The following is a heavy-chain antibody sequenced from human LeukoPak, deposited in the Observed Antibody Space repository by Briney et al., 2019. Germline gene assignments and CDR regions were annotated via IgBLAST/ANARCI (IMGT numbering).Heavy chain of an antibody. J-gene: IGHJ4*02. CDR3: ARVVVDRGSYYDEGDY. CDR2: IIPIFGTA. D-gene: IGHD1-26*01. CDR1: GYTFTGYY. Sequence: SVKVSCKTSGYTFTGYYIHLLRQAPGQGLEWMGGIIPIFGTANYSQKFQGRVTITTDESTSTAYMELTSLRSEDTAVYYCARVVVDRGSYYDEGDYWGQGTLVTVSS. V-gene: IGHV1-69*05.